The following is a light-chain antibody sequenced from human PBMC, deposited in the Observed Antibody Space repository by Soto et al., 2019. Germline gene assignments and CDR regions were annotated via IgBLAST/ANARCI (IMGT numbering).Light chain of an antibody. CDR1: SSDVGGYNY. Sequence: QSALTQPASVSGSPGQSITISCTGTSSDVGGYNYVSWYQQHPGKAPKLMIYDVSNRPSGVSNRFSGSKSVNTASLTISGLQAEDEADYYCCSYTSIITLPHVVFGGGTNLT. V-gene: IGLV2-14*01. J-gene: IGLJ2*01. CDR3: CSYTSIITLPHVV. CDR2: DVS.